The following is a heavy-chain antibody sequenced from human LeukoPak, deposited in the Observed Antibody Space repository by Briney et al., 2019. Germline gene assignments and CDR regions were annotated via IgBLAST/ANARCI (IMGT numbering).Heavy chain of an antibody. CDR1: GFTFNSYG. V-gene: IGHV3-23*01. J-gene: IGHJ6*03. Sequence: QPGGSLRLSCAASGFTFNSYGTSWVRQAPGKGLEWVSAISGSGGSTYYADSVKGRFTISRDNSKNTLYLQMNSLRAEDTAVYYCATGLIAAAGTDYYYYMDVWGKGTTVTISS. CDR3: ATGLIAAAGTDYYYYMDV. D-gene: IGHD6-13*01. CDR2: ISGSGGST.